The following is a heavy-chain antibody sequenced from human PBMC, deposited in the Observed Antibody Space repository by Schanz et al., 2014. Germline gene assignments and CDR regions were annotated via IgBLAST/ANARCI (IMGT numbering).Heavy chain of an antibody. CDR3: ARGREVVAKIFDV. J-gene: IGHJ3*01. CDR1: GFNFNIYA. CDR2: ISGRGIDT. V-gene: IGHV3-23*04. Sequence: EVQLVESGGGLVQPGGSLRLSCSASGFNFNIYAMNWVRQAPGKGLEWVSTISGRGIDTYYADSVKGRFTISRDNSKNTLYLQMNSLRAEDTGVYYCARGREVVAKIFDVWGQGTMVTVSS. D-gene: IGHD3-22*01.